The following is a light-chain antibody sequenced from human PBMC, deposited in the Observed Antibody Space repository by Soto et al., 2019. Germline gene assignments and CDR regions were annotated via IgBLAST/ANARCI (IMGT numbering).Light chain of an antibody. J-gene: IGLJ1*01. CDR2: DVS. Sequence: QSVLTPPASVSGSPGQSITISYTGTSSDIGDSNYVSWYQQHPGKAPKLVIYDVSNRPSGVSNRFSGSKSANTASLTISGLQAEDEADYYCSSFRSSSTSYVFGTGTKVTLL. CDR1: SSDIGDSNY. V-gene: IGLV2-14*03. CDR3: SSFRSSSTSYV.